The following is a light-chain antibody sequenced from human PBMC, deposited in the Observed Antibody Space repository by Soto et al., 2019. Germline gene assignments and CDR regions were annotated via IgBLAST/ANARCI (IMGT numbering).Light chain of an antibody. CDR2: EVT. J-gene: IGLJ1*01. V-gene: IGLV2-8*01. Sequence: QSVLTQPPSASGSLGQSVTISCTGTASDVGVYNYVSWYQQHPGKAPKLMIYEVTKRPSGVPDRFSGSKFGNTASLTVSGLQAEDEADYYCSSYAGSSTLYVFGTGTKAPS. CDR1: ASDVGVYNY. CDR3: SSYAGSSTLYV.